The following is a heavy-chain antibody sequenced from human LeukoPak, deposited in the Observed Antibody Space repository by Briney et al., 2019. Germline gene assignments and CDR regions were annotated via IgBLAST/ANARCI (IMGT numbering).Heavy chain of an antibody. Sequence: SETLSLTCAVYGGSFSGYYWSWIRQTPGKGLEWIGEINHSGYTNDSPSLKSRVTLSIDTSRKQFSLNLRSVTVADTGIYYCTRMTAGHDYWGQGTLVTVSS. J-gene: IGHJ4*02. V-gene: IGHV4-34*01. CDR3: TRMTAGHDY. D-gene: IGHD2-21*02. CDR2: INHSGYT. CDR1: GGSFSGYY.